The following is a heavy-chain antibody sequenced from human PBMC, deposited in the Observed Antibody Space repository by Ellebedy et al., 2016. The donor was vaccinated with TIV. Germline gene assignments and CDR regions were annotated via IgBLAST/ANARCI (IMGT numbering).Heavy chain of an antibody. J-gene: IGHJ2*01. D-gene: IGHD4-17*01. CDR1: GFTLNNYW. Sequence: GGSLRLSCTASGFTLNNYWMTWVRQAPGKGLEWVANINEDGTKKHYVDSVRGRFTISRDYAGNFLFLQMNSLGAEDTAVYYCARAIYGASYLWGRGTLVTVSS. CDR2: INEDGTKK. V-gene: IGHV3-7*01. CDR3: ARAIYGASYL.